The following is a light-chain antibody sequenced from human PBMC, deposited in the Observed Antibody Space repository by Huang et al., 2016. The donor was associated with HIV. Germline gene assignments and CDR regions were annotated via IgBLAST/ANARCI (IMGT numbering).Light chain of an antibody. CDR3: QQYNNWPRT. CDR1: QSVSNN. Sequence: EIVMTQSPATLSVSPGERATLSCRAGQSVSNNLAWYQQKPGQVPRLLIYGATTRATGIPARFSGSGSGTEFTLTISSLQSEDFAVYYCQQYNNWPRTFGQGTKVDIK. CDR2: GAT. J-gene: IGKJ1*01. V-gene: IGKV3-15*01.